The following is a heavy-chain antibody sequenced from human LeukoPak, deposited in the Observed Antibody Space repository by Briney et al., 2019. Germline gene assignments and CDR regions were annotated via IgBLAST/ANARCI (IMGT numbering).Heavy chain of an antibody. Sequence: ASVKVSCKASGYTFTSYDINWVRQATGQGLEWMGWMNPNSGNTNYAQKFQGRVTMTRDTSISTAYMELSRLRSDDTAVYYCARDFSNTPDYWGQGTLVTVSS. CDR3: ARDFSNTPDY. J-gene: IGHJ4*02. CDR2: MNPNSGNT. D-gene: IGHD4-11*01. CDR1: GYTFTSYD. V-gene: IGHV1-2*02.